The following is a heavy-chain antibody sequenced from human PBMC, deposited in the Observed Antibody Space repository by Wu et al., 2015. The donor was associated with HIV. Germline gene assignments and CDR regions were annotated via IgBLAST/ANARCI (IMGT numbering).Heavy chain of an antibody. J-gene: IGHJ1*01. CDR3: TKDYGIVGSTLPEYFQH. V-gene: IGHV1-2*02. D-gene: IGHD1-26*01. Sequence: QVQLAQSGAEVKKPGASVNLSCKASGYTFINSFIHWVRQAPGQGLEWMGWINPNSGGSKSPQKFHGRVTMTRDTSVSTVYLELTRLKFDDTAIYYCTKDYGIVGSTLPEYFQHWGQGTQVTVSS. CDR2: INPNSGGS. CDR1: GYTFINSF.